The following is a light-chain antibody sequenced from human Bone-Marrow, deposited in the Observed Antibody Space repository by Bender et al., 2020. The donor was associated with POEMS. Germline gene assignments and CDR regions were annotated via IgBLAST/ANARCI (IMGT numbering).Light chain of an antibody. CDR3: CSFAGGNTWV. V-gene: IGLV2-23*01. CDR1: NSDVGSHNF. J-gene: IGLJ2*01. Sequence: QSALTQPASVSGSPGQSITISCTGTNSDVGSHNFVSCYQQHPGKAPKLLIFETNKRPSGVSERLSGSKSGNTASLTISGLQDEDEADYYCCSFAGGNTWVFGGGTKLTVL. CDR2: ETN.